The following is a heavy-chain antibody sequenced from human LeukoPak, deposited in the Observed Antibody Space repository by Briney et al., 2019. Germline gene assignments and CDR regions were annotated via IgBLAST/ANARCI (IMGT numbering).Heavy chain of an antibody. CDR2: IIPIFDTA. CDR1: GGTFNSYT. CDR3: ASRVGAAPTYYFDY. Sequence: ASVKVSCKASGGTFNSYTISWVRQAPGQGLEWMGGIIPIFDTANYAQKFQGRVTITADESTSTAYMELSSLRSEDTAAYYCASRVGAAPTYYFDYWGQGTLVTVSS. V-gene: IGHV1-69*13. D-gene: IGHD1-26*01. J-gene: IGHJ4*02.